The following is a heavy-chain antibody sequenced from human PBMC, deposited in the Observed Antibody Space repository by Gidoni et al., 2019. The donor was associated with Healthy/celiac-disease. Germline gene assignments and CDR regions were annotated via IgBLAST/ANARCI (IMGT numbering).Heavy chain of an antibody. V-gene: IGHV4-4*07. J-gene: IGHJ6*03. CDR1: GGSISSYY. CDR3: ARVWEGSGSDESVPLYYYYMDV. D-gene: IGHD3-10*01. Sequence: QVQLQESGPGLVKPSETLSLTCTVSGGSISSYYWSWIRQPAGKGLEWIGRIYTSGSTNYNPSLKSRVTMSVDTSKNQFSLKLGSVTAADTAVYYCARVWEGSGSDESVPLYYYYMDVWGKGTTVTVSS. CDR2: IYTSGST.